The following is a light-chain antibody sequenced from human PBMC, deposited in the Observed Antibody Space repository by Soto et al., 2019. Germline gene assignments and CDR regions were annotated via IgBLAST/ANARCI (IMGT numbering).Light chain of an antibody. CDR1: QSVSTRY. CDR3: HQFGSSPLAFT. Sequence: ESMLTQSPGTLSLSPGERATLSCRASQSVSTRYLACYQQKPGQAPRLLIYGASIRTAGIPDRFSGSGSGTDFTLAISRLEPADFAVYYCHQFGSSPLAFTFGQGTKLEI. J-gene: IGKJ2*01. CDR2: GAS. V-gene: IGKV3-20*01.